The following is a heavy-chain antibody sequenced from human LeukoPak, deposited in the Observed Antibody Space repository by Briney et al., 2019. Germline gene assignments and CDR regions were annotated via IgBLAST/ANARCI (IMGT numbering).Heavy chain of an antibody. CDR3: AKDSSYYYGYTGYFDY. CDR1: GFTFSNAW. V-gene: IGHV3-23*01. D-gene: IGHD3-10*01. J-gene: IGHJ4*02. CDR2: ISGSGGST. Sequence: GGSLRLSCAASGFTFSNAWMSWVRQAPGKGLEWVSAISGSGGSTYYADSVKGRFTISRDNSKNTLYLQMNSLRAEDTAVYYCAKDSSYYYGYTGYFDYWGQGTLVTVSS.